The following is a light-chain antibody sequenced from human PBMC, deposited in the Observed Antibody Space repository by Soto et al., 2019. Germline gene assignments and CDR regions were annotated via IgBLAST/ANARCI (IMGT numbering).Light chain of an antibody. V-gene: IGLV2-8*01. CDR1: SSDVGGYNY. Sequence: QSALTQPPSASGSPGQSVTISCTGTSSDVGGYNYVSWYQQHPGKAPKLMIYDVSKRPSGVPDRFSGSKSGNTASLTVSGLQAEDEADYYCSSYAVNNNLGVFGGGTKVTVL. CDR2: DVS. CDR3: SSYAVNNNLGV. J-gene: IGLJ2*01.